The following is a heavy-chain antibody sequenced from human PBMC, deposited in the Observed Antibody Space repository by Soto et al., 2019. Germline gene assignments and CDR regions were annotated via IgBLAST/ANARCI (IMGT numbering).Heavy chain of an antibody. CDR1: GFTFSSYG. D-gene: IGHD3-10*01. J-gene: IGHJ6*02. CDR3: AKAPITMVRGVINDYYSMDV. V-gene: IGHV3-30*18. Sequence: GGSLRLSCAASGFTFSSYGMHWVRQAPGKGLEWVAVISYDGSNKYYADSVKGRFTISRDNSKNTLYLQMNSLRAEDTAVYYCAKAPITMVRGVINDYYSMDVWGQGTTVTVSS. CDR2: ISYDGSNK.